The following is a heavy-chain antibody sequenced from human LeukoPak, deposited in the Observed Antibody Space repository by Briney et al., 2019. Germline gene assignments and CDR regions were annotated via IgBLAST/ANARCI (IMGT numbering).Heavy chain of an antibody. CDR3: ARSSSGWSPFDY. D-gene: IGHD6-19*01. Sequence: SETLSLTCTVSGGSISSYYWSWIRQPPGKGLEWIGYIYYSGSTNYNPSLKSRVTISVDTSKNQSSLKLSSVTAADTAVYYCARSSSGWSPFDYWGQGTLVTVSS. J-gene: IGHJ4*02. CDR1: GGSISSYY. V-gene: IGHV4-59*08. CDR2: IYYSGST.